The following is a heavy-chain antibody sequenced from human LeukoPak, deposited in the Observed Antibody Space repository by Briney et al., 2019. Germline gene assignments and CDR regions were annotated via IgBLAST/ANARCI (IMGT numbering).Heavy chain of an antibody. CDR1: GFNFNIYA. CDR2: ITGNAGAI. J-gene: IGHJ4*02. V-gene: IGHV3-23*01. D-gene: IGHD2-2*03. Sequence: GRSLRLSCAASGFNFNIYAMNWVRQAPGKGMEWVSLITGNAGAIHYADSVKGRFTISRDNSKSTLYLQMNSLRAEGTAVYYCVKDRVPDGYYSVDHWGQGTLVAVSS. CDR3: VKDRVPDGYYSVDH.